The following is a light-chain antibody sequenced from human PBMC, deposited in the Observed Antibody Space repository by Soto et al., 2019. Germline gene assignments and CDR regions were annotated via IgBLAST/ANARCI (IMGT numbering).Light chain of an antibody. CDR1: SSDVGAYNY. Sequence: QSALTQPPSASGSPGQSVTISCTGTSSDVGAYNYVSWYQQNPGKAPKLMIYDVSKRPSGVPDRFSGSKSGNTASLTISGLQAEDEADYYCCSYAGTYTVLFGGGTKVTVL. V-gene: IGLV2-11*01. CDR2: DVS. CDR3: CSYAGTYTVL. J-gene: IGLJ2*01.